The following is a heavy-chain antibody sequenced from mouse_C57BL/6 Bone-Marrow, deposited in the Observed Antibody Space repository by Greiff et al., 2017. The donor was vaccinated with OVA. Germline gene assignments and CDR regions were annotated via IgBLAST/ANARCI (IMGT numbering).Heavy chain of an antibody. CDR3: TRNSSGYDR. CDR2: IDPETGGT. CDR1: GYTFTDYE. Sequence: VQLQQSGAELVRPGASVTLSCKASGYTFTDYEMHWVKQTPVHGLEWIGAIDPETGGTAYNQKFKGTAILTADKSSSTAYMELRSLTSEDSAVYYCTRNSSGYDRWGQGTLVTVSA. V-gene: IGHV1-15*01. J-gene: IGHJ3*02. D-gene: IGHD3-2*02.